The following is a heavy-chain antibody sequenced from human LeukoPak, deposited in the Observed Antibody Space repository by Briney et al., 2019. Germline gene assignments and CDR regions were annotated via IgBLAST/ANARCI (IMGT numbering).Heavy chain of an antibody. CDR1: GFTFSSYA. V-gene: IGHV3-21*01. J-gene: IGHJ4*02. CDR3: ARDGGYGGNHYYFDY. CDR2: ISSSSSYI. D-gene: IGHD4-23*01. Sequence: GGSLRLSCAASGFTFSSYAMSWVRQAPGKGLEWVSSISSSSSYIYYADSVKGRFTISRDNAKNSLYLQMNSLRAEDTAVYYCARDGGYGGNHYYFDYWGQGTLVTVSS.